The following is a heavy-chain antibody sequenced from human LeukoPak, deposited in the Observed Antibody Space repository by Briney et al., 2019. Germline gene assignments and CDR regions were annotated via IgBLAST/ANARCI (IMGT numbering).Heavy chain of an antibody. V-gene: IGHV3-30-3*01. CDR1: GFTSSSYA. J-gene: IGHJ4*02. CDR3: ARGTGILGHYFDY. CDR2: ISYDGSNK. Sequence: PGGSLRLSCAASGFTSSSYAMHWVRQAPGKGLEWVAVISYDGSNKYYADSVKGRFTISRDNSKNTLYLQMNSLRAEDTAVYYCARGTGILGHYFDYWGQGTLVTVSS. D-gene: IGHD3-9*01.